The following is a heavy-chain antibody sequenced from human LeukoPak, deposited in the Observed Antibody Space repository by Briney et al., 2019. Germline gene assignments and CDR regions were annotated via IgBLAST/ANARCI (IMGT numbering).Heavy chain of an antibody. CDR3: AKELELTLNYNFDDY. Sequence: GGSLRLSCAASGFTFDDYAMHWVRHAPGKGLEWVSGISWNSGSIGYADSVKGRFTISRDNSKNTLYLQMNSLRAEDTAVYYCAKELELTLNYNFDDYWGQGTLVTVSS. J-gene: IGHJ4*02. D-gene: IGHD1-20*01. CDR1: GFTFDDYA. CDR2: ISWNSGSI. V-gene: IGHV3-9*01.